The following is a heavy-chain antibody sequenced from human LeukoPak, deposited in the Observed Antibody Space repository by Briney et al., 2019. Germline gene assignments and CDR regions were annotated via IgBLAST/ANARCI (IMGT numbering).Heavy chain of an antibody. CDR2: INHSGST. Sequence: PSETLSLTCAVYGGSFSGYYWSWIRQPPGKGLEWIGEINHSGSTNYNPSLKSRVTISVDTSKNQFSLKLSSVTAADTAVYYCASRRWLSSWFDTWGQGTLVTVSS. V-gene: IGHV4-34*01. D-gene: IGHD5-24*01. CDR1: GGSFSGYY. CDR3: ASRRWLSSWFDT. J-gene: IGHJ5*02.